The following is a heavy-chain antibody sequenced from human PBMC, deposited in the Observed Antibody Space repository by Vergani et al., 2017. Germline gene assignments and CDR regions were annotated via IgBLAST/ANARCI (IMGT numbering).Heavy chain of an antibody. V-gene: IGHV3-21*01. CDR3: ARVKVGATSFDY. D-gene: IGHD1-26*01. Sequence: EVQLQESGGGLVKPGGSLRVSCAASGFSFSTYSINWVRQAPGKGLEWVSSISGRSNYIYYADSVKGRFTISRDNAKNSLYLQMNSLRAEDTAVYYCARVKVGATSFDYWGQGTLVNVSS. CDR2: ISGRSNYI. J-gene: IGHJ4*02. CDR1: GFSFSTYS.